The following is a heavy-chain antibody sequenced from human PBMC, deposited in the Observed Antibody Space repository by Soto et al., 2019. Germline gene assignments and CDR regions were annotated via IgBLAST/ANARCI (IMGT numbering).Heavy chain of an antibody. V-gene: IGHV6-1*01. J-gene: IGHJ4*01. CDR2: TYYRYKWYY. CDR1: GDSVSSNSGG. Sequence: QVQLQQSGPGLVKLSQTLSLTCAITGDSVSSNSGGWRWLRHSPSRGLEWLGRTYYRYKWYYEYAVSVRGRITINPDTSKNQYSLQLNSVTPEDTAVYFCARGEQYSGRIFDYWGQGTLVTVSS. D-gene: IGHD1-26*01. CDR3: ARGEQYSGRIFDY.